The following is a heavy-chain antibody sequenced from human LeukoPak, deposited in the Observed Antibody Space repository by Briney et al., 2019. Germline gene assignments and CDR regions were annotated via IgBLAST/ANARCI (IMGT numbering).Heavy chain of an antibody. CDR1: GFTFNHYV. D-gene: IGHD3-10*01. CDR3: AKGKYPGLGSYLNSHDY. V-gene: IGHV3-23*01. CDR2: ISGSGDRT. J-gene: IGHJ4*02. Sequence: PGGSLRLSCAASGFTFNHYVVRWVPQAPGKGLEGVSHISGSGDRTYYADSVNGRFTIPRDKSKNTLYLQMNGLRAEDTAVYSCAKGKYPGLGSYLNSHDYWGQGTLVTVSS.